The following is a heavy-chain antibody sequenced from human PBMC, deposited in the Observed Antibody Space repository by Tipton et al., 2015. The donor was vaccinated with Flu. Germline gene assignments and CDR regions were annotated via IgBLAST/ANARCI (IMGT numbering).Heavy chain of an antibody. CDR1: GGSISSGGYY. Sequence: TLSLTCTVSGGSISSGGYYWSWIRQHPGKGLEWIGYIYYSGSTYYTPSLKRRVTISVDTSKNQFSLKLSSVTAADTAVYYCAREGDYYDSSGPISLFYYWGQGILVTVSS. J-gene: IGHJ4*02. CDR3: AREGDYYDSSGPISLFYY. V-gene: IGHV4-31*03. CDR2: IYYSGST. D-gene: IGHD3-22*01.